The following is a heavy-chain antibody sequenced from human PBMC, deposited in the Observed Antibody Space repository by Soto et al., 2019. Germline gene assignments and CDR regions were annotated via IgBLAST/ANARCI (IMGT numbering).Heavy chain of an antibody. J-gene: IGHJ6*02. CDR1: GYSISSSNW. V-gene: IGHV4-28*01. Sequence: QVQLQESGPGLVKPSDTLSLTCAVSGYSISSSNWWGWIRQPPGKGLEWIGYIYYSGSTYYNASLKSRVTMSVDPSKNQFSLNLSSVTAVDTAVYYCAMTLQDYGMDVWGQGTTVTVSS. CDR3: AMTLQDYGMDV. CDR2: IYYSGST.